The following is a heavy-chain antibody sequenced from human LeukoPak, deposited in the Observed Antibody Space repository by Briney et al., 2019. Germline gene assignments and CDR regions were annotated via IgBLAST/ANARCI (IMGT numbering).Heavy chain of an antibody. V-gene: IGHV4-59*01. CDR3: ARGFTQSARYYYYYMDV. J-gene: IGHJ6*03. CDR2: IYYTGST. Sequence: SETLSLTCTVSHGSISTYYWSWIRQPPGKGLEWIGFIYYTGSTDYNPSLKSRVTISIDTSKNQFSLKLSSVTAADTAVYYCARGFTQSARYYYYYMDVWGKGTTVTVSS. CDR1: HGSISTYY. D-gene: IGHD6-6*01.